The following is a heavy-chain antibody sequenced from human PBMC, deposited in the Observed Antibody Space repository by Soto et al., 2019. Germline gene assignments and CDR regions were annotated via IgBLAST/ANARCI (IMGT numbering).Heavy chain of an antibody. CDR2: INAGNVNT. CDR3: ARGGGSFPYFDY. CDR1: GYALTNFA. V-gene: IGHV1-3*01. D-gene: IGHD1-26*01. J-gene: IGHJ4*02. Sequence: ASVKVSCKASGYALTNFAMHWVRQAPGQRLEWMGWINAGNVNTKYSQKFQGRVTITRDTSASTVYMELSSLRSEDTAVYYCARGGGSFPYFDYWGQGNLVTVSS.